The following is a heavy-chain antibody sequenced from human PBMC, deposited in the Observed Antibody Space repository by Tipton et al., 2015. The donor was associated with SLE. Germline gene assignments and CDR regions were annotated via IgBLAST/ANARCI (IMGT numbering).Heavy chain of an antibody. D-gene: IGHD4-11*01. CDR1: GFTFSDYY. CDR3: ASVTANWYFDL. CDR2: ISSSGSTI. V-gene: IGHV3-11*04. J-gene: IGHJ2*01. Sequence: SLRLSCAASGFTFSDYYMSWIRQAPGKGLEWVSYISSSGSTIYYADSVKGRFTISRDNAKNSLYLQMNSLRAEDTAVYYCASVTANWYFDLWGRGTLVTVSS.